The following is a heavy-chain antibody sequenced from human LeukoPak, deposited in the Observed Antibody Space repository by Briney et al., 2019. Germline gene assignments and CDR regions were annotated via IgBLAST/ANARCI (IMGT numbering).Heavy chain of an antibody. CDR2: IIPIFGTA. J-gene: IGHJ4*02. CDR3: ARERGYSYGYPDY. V-gene: IGHV1-69*05. D-gene: IGHD5-18*01. Sequence: SVKVSCKASGGTFSSYAISWVRQAPGQGLEWMGRIIPIFGTANYAQKFQGRVTITTDESTSTAYMELSILRSEDTAVYYCARERGYSYGYPDYWGQGTLVTVSS. CDR1: GGTFSSYA.